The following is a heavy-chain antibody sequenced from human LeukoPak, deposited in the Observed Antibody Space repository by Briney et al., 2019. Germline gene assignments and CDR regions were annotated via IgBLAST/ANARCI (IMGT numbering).Heavy chain of an antibody. CDR1: GGSISSSSYY. Sequence: SETLSLTCTVSGGSISSSSYYWGWIRQPPGKGLEWIGSIYYSGSTYYNPSLKSRVTISVDTSKNQFSLKLSSVTAADTAVYYCARGNDYSNYVFPFWGKGTTVTVSS. CDR2: IYYSGST. V-gene: IGHV4-39*07. D-gene: IGHD4-11*01. CDR3: ARGNDYSNYVFPF. J-gene: IGHJ6*04.